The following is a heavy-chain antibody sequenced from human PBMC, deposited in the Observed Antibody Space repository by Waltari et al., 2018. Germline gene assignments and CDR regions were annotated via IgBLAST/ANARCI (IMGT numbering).Heavy chain of an antibody. Sequence: QLQLQESGPGLVKPSETLSLTCTVSGGSISSSSYYWGWIRQPPGKGLEWIGSIYYSGSTISNPSLKGRFPISVDTSKTHFSLKLSSVTAADTAVYYCAVRMVQGVIKGDYWGQGTLVTVSS. D-gene: IGHD3-10*01. V-gene: IGHV4-39*07. J-gene: IGHJ4*02. CDR3: AVRMVQGVIKGDY. CDR1: GGSISSSSYY. CDR2: IYYSGST.